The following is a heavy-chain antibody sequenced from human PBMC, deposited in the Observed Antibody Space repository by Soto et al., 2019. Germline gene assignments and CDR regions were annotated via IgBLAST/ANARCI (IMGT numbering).Heavy chain of an antibody. V-gene: IGHV1-69*13. CDR2: IIPIFGTA. CDR3: APGMATIDNWFDP. CDR1: GGTFSSYA. Sequence: GASVKVSCKASGGTFSSYAISWVRQAPGQGLEWMGGIIPIFGTANYAQKFQGRVTITADESTSTAYMELSSLRSEDTAVYYCAPGMATIDNWFDPWGQGPLVTVSS. D-gene: IGHD5-12*01. J-gene: IGHJ5*02.